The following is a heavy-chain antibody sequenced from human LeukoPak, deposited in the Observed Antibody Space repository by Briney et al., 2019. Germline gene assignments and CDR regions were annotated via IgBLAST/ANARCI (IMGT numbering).Heavy chain of an antibody. CDR1: GYTFTGYY. CDR3: ARVRRGYRYGYYWFDP. Sequence: ASVKVSCKASGYTFTGYYMHWVRQAPGQGLEWMGWINTNTGNPTYAQGFTGRFVFSLDTSVSTAYLQISSLKAEDTAVYYCARVRRGYRYGYYWFDPWGQGTLVTVSS. J-gene: IGHJ5*02. CDR2: INTNTGNP. V-gene: IGHV7-4-1*02. D-gene: IGHD5-18*01.